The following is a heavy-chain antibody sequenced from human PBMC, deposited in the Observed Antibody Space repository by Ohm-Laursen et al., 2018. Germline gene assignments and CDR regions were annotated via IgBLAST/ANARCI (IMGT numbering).Heavy chain of an antibody. CDR3: AKDMGPAALDP. V-gene: IGHV3-9*01. CDR2: ISWNSGSI. D-gene: IGHD2-2*01. Sequence: SLRLSCAAFGFTFDDYAMHWVRQAPGKGLEWVSGISWNSGSIGYADSVEGRFTISRDNAKNSLYLQMNSLRAEDTALYYCAKDMGPAALDPWGQGTLVTVSS. CDR1: GFTFDDYA. J-gene: IGHJ5*02.